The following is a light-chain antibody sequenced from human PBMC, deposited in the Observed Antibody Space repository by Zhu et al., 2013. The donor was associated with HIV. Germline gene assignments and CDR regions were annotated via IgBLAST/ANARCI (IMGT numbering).Light chain of an antibody. V-gene: IGLV6-57*01. J-gene: IGLJ2*01. CDR2: EDN. CDR1: SGRIASTY. Sequence: NFMLTQPHSVSESPGKTVTISCTRSSGRIASTYVQWYQQRPGSSPTTLIYEDNRRPSGVPDRFSGSIDRSSNSASLTISGLKTEDEADYYCASYTSSTTLVFGGGTKLTVL. CDR3: ASYTSSTTLV.